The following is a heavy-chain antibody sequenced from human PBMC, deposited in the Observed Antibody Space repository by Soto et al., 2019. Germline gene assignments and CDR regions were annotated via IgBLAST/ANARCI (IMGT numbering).Heavy chain of an antibody. CDR2: ISGSGGST. CDR3: AKPYYYGSGTGPDAFDI. D-gene: IGHD3-10*01. Sequence: EVQLLESGGGLVQPGGSLRLSCAASGFTFSIYAMTWVRQAPGKGLEWASSISGSGGSTYYADSVKGRFTISRDNSKNTLYLQMNSLRAEDTALYYCAKPYYYGSGTGPDAFDIWGQGTMVTVSS. J-gene: IGHJ3*02. V-gene: IGHV3-23*01. CDR1: GFTFSIYA.